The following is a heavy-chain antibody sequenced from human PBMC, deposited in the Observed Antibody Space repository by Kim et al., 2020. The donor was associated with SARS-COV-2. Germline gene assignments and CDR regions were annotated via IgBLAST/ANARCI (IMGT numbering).Heavy chain of an antibody. CDR2: INHSGST. Sequence: SETLSLTCAVYGGSFSGYYWSWIRQPPGKGLEWIGEINHSGSTNYNPSLKSRVTISVDTSKNQFSLKLSSVTAADTAVYYCAREGSGPIDYWGQGNLVTVSS. V-gene: IGHV4-34*01. D-gene: IGHD3-10*01. CDR1: GGSFSGYY. CDR3: AREGSGPIDY. J-gene: IGHJ4*02.